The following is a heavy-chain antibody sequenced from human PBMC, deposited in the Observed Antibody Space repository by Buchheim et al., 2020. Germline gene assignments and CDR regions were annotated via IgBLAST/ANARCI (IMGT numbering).Heavy chain of an antibody. CDR2: ISSSSSTI. CDR3: ARSGDSSGYAIDY. D-gene: IGHD3-22*01. CDR1: GFTFSSYS. J-gene: IGHJ4*02. Sequence: EVQLVESGGGLVQPGGSLRLSCAASGFTFSSYSMNWVRQAPGKGLEWVSYISSSSSTIYYADSVKGRFTISRDNAKNSLSLQMNSLRDEDTAVYYCARSGDSSGYAIDYWGQGTL. V-gene: IGHV3-48*02.